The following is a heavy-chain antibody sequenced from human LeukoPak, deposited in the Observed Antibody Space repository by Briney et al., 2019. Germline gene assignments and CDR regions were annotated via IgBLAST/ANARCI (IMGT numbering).Heavy chain of an antibody. CDR3: AREYYYDSSGYYYAPQYFDY. Sequence: SETLSLTCTVSGDSISSYYWSWIRQPPGKGLEWIGYIYYSGSTNYNPSLKSRVTISVDTSKNQFSLKLSSVTAADTAVYYCAREYYYDSSGYYYAPQYFDYWGQGTLVTVSS. D-gene: IGHD3-22*01. V-gene: IGHV4-59*01. J-gene: IGHJ4*02. CDR2: IYYSGST. CDR1: GDSISSYY.